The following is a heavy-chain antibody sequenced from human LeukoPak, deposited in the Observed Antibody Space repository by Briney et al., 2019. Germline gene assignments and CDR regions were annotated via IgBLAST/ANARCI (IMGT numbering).Heavy chain of an antibody. J-gene: IGHJ4*02. D-gene: IGHD4-17*01. CDR3: AKGDHYGDYVGLDY. CDR2: ISYDGSNK. V-gene: IGHV3-30*18. CDR1: GFTFSSYG. Sequence: PGGSLRRSCAASGFTFSSYGMHWVRQAPGKGLEWVAVISYDGSNKYYADSVKGRFTISRDNSKNTLYLQMNSLRAEDTAVYYCAKGDHYGDYVGLDYWGQGTLVTVSS.